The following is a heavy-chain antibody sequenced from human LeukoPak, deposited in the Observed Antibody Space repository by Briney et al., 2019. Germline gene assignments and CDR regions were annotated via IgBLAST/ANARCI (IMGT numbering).Heavy chain of an antibody. CDR1: GGSISSYY. J-gene: IGHJ6*03. CDR2: IYYSGST. V-gene: IGHV4-59*01. CDR3: ARSPYYMDV. Sequence: SETLSLTCTVSGGSISSYYWSWIRQPPGKGLEWIGYIYYSGSTNYNPSPKSRVTISMDPSKNQFSLKLSSVAAADTAVYYCARSPYYMDVWGKGTTVTVSS.